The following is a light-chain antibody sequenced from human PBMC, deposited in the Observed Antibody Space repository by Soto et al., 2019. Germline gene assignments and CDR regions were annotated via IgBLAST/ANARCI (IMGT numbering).Light chain of an antibody. V-gene: IGKV3-20*01. CDR2: GAS. CDR1: QSVSSSY. Sequence: EIVLTQSPGTLSLSPGERATLYCRASQSVSSSYLAWYQQKPGQAPRLLIYGASSRATGIPDRFSGSGSGTDFTLTISRLEPEDFAVYYCQQYDSSPRTFRQGTKVEIK. CDR3: QQYDSSPRT. J-gene: IGKJ1*01.